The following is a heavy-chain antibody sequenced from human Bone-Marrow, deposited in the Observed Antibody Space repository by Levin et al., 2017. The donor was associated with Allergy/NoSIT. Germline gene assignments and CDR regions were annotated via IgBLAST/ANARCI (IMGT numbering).Heavy chain of an antibody. CDR2: VNPERGNI. D-gene: IGHD6-19*01. CDR3: ARDSTGVDGKGSFFY. Sequence: PAASVKVSCKASGYTFSGYSIHWVRRAPGQRLEWMGWVNPERGNIKYSQKFQARVTITRDTSASTVYMELSRLRSEDTAVYYCARDSTGVDGKGSFFYWGQGTLVTVS. V-gene: IGHV1-3*01. CDR1: GYTFSGYS. J-gene: IGHJ4*02.